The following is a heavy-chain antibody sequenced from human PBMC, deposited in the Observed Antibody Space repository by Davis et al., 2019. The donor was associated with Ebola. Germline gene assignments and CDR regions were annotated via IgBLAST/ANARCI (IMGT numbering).Heavy chain of an antibody. CDR2: IYNSGST. D-gene: IGHD3-3*01. J-gene: IGHJ4*02. CDR3: ARQTIFGVVEDY. V-gene: IGHV4-59*01. CDR1: GASIRTYY. Sequence: SETLSLTCNVSGASIRTYYWSWVRQPPGKGLEWIGYIYNSGSTNYNPSLRSRVTISADPSKNQFSLRLTSVTAADTAMYYCARQTIFGVVEDYWGQGTLVTVSS.